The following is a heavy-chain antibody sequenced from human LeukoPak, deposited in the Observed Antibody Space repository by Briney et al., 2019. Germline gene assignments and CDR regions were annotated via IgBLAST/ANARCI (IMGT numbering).Heavy chain of an antibody. CDR3: ARSTGYSSGWYSSYYFDY. CDR2: IYYSGST. CDR1: GGSISSYY. Sequence: SETLSLTCTVSGGSISSYYWSWIRQPPGKGLEWIGYIYYSGSTNYNPSLKSRVTISVDTSKNQFSLKLSSVTAADTAVYCCARSTGYSSGWYSSYYFDYWGQGTLVTVSS. V-gene: IGHV4-59*08. J-gene: IGHJ4*02. D-gene: IGHD6-19*01.